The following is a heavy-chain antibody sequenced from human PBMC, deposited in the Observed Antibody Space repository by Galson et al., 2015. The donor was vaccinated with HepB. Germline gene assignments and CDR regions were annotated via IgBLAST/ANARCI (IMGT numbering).Heavy chain of an antibody. CDR3: ARVLRSDEITMGAFDI. CDR2: INPSGGST. J-gene: IGHJ3*02. Sequence: SVKVSCKASGYTFTSYYMHWVRQAPGQGLEWMGIINPSGGSTSYAQKFQGRVTMTRDTSTSTVYMELSSLRSEDTAVYYCARVLRSDEITMGAFDIWGQGTMVTVSS. CDR1: GYTFTSYY. D-gene: IGHD1-14*01. V-gene: IGHV1-46*03.